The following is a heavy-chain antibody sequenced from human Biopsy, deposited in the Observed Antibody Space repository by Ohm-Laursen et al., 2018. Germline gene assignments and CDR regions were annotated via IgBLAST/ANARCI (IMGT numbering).Heavy chain of an antibody. CDR2: ISTYNDDT. CDR1: GYSFTSYY. J-gene: IGHJ3*02. CDR3: ARDPGYDFWSGSDPFDI. D-gene: IGHD3-3*01. V-gene: IGHV1-18*04. Sequence: ASVKVSCNASGYSFTSYYMHWVRQAPGQGLEWMGWISTYNDDTNIAQKFQGRVSMTTDTSTRTAYMELRSLRSGDTAIYFCARDPGYDFWSGSDPFDIWGQGTLVTVS.